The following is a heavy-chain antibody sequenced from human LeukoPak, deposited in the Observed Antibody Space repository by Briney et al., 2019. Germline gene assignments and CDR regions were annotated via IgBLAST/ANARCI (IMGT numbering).Heavy chain of an antibody. D-gene: IGHD3-3*01. Sequence: GGSLRLSCAASGFTFSSYAMSWVRQAPGKGLEWVANIKQDGSEKYYVDSVKGRFTISRDNAKNSLYLQMNSLRAEDTAVYYCARGTFVLRFLEWPPPNFEFDYWGQGTLVTVSS. CDR1: GFTFSSYA. J-gene: IGHJ4*02. CDR3: ARGTFVLRFLEWPPPNFEFDY. V-gene: IGHV3-7*01. CDR2: IKQDGSEK.